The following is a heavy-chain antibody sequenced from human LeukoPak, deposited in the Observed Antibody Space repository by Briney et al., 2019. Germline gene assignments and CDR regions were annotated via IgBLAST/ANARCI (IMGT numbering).Heavy chain of an antibody. CDR3: ARAGYCSSTSCYVSWFDP. CDR1: GGSISSYY. D-gene: IGHD2-2*01. J-gene: IGHJ5*02. Sequence: SETLSLTCTVSGGSISSYYWSWIRQPPGKGLEWIGYIYYSGSTNYNPSLKSRVTISVDTSKNQFSLKLSSVTAADTAVYYCARAGYCSSTSCYVSWFDPWGQGNLVTVSS. V-gene: IGHV4-59*01. CDR2: IYYSGST.